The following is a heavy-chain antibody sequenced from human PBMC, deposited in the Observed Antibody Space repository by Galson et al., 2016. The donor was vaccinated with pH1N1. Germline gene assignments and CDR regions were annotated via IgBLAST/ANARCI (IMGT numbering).Heavy chain of an antibody. CDR2: IYWDDEK. J-gene: IGHJ5*02. CDR1: GFSLSTSGVG. CDR3: AHGYYGSATGGRFDP. V-gene: IGHV2-5*02. D-gene: IGHD3-10*01. Sequence: PALVKPTQTLTLTCTFSGFSLSTSGVGVGWIRQPPGKALEWLALIYWDDEKRYSPPLKSRHPITKDTPKNQVVLTMTNMDPADTATYYCAHGYYGSATGGRFDPWSQGTLVTVSS.